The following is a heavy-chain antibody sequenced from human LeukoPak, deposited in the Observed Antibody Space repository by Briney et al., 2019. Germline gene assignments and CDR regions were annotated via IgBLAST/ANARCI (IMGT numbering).Heavy chain of an antibody. Sequence: PSETLSLTCTVSGRSISSSSYYWGWIRQPPAKGLEWIWSIYYSESTYYNPSLKIRVTISVDTSKNQFSLKLSSVTAADTVVYYCARNFGRSWFDPWGQGTLVTVYS. J-gene: IGHJ5*02. D-gene: IGHD3-10*01. CDR2: IYYSEST. CDR1: GRSISSSSYY. V-gene: IGHV4-39*01. CDR3: ARNFGRSWFDP.